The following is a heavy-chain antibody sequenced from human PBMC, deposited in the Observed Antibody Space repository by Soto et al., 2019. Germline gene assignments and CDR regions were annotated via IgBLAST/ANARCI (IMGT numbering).Heavy chain of an antibody. J-gene: IGHJ4*02. CDR3: AKVMVGAPRHPDVDH. Sequence: LQLQESGPGLVKPSETLSLTCTVSGDSITNSDYYWAWIRQPPGKGLEWIGSLHHSGGTYYSSSLRSRAIMSADTPNNQFSLELKSVTAADTAVYYCAKVMVGAPRHPDVDHWGQGALVTVSS. CDR1: GDSITNSDYY. CDR2: LHHSGGT. V-gene: IGHV4-39*01. D-gene: IGHD2-15*01.